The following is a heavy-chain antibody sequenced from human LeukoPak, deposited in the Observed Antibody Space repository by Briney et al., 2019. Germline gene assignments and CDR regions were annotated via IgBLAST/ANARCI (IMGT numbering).Heavy chain of an antibody. Sequence: SETLSLTCTVSDYSISSGYYWGWIRQPPGKGLEWIGSIYHSGSTYYNPSLKSRVTISVDTSKNQFSLKLSSVTAADTAVYYCAGSYHYYMDVWGKGTTVTVSS. CDR1: DYSISSGYY. CDR2: IYHSGST. J-gene: IGHJ6*03. CDR3: AGSYHYYMDV. V-gene: IGHV4-38-2*02.